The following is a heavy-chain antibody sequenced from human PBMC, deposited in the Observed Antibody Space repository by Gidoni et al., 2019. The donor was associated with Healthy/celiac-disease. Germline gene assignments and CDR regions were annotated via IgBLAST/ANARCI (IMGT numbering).Heavy chain of an antibody. CDR1: GYSFTTYW. D-gene: IGHD5-12*01. CDR3: ARSAVAPDYYYYGMDV. CDR2: IDPSDSYT. Sequence: EVQLVQSGAEVKKPGESLRISCKGSGYSFTTYWISWVRQMPGKGLEGMGRIDPSDSYTNYSPSFQGHVTISADKSISTAYLQWSSLKASDTAMYYCARSAVAPDYYYYGMDVWGQGTTVTVSS. J-gene: IGHJ6*02. V-gene: IGHV5-10-1*03.